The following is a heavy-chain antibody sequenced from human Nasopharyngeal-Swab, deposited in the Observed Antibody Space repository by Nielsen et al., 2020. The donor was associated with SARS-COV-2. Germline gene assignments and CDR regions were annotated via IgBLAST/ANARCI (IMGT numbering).Heavy chain of an antibody. V-gene: IGHV1-3*01. D-gene: IGHD3-16*02. Sequence: ASVKVSCKASGYSFTSYSMHWVRQAPGQRLEWMAWLNGGNSNTEYSQRFQGRVTITRDTAASTAYMELSSLTSEDTAVYYCAGGYDYIWGSYRNDAFDLWGQGTTVTVSP. CDR3: AGGYDYIWGSYRNDAFDL. CDR1: GYSFTSYS. J-gene: IGHJ3*01. CDR2: LNGGNSNT.